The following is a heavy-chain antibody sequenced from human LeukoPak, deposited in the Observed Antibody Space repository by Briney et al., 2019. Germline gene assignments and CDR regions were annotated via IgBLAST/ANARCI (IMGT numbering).Heavy chain of an antibody. CDR2: INTQNGDT. Sequence: GASVKVSCKASGYTFTSYYMHWVRQAPGQGLEWMGWINTQNGDTDSAQRFQGRLTMTRDTSITTAYMELSSLTSDDTAVYYCARESADSTNFRGGGMYYFDHWGQGALVTVSS. J-gene: IGHJ4*02. CDR3: ARESADSTNFRGGGMYYFDH. V-gene: IGHV1-2*02. CDR1: GYTFTSYY. D-gene: IGHD2-8*01.